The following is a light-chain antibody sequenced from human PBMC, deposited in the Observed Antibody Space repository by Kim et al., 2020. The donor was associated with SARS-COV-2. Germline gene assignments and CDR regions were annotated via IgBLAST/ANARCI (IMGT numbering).Light chain of an antibody. V-gene: IGKV1-33*01. CDR1: QGISSW. J-gene: IGKJ5*01. Sequence: DIQMTQSPPSVSASVGDTVTITCRASQGISSWLAWYQQKPGRAPKLLIYTASNLETGVPSRFSGSGSGTDFTFTISSLQPEDIATYYCQQYDNLPITFGQGTRLEIK. CDR3: QQYDNLPIT. CDR2: TAS.